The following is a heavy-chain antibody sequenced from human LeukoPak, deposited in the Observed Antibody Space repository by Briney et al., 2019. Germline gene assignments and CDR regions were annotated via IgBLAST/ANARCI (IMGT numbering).Heavy chain of an antibody. D-gene: IGHD1-7*01. CDR2: MNQRGSM. J-gene: IGHJ4*02. Sequence: ASETLSLTCDVYGASFTGYYWSWLRQSPGKGLEWIGEMNQRGSMNYNPSLKSRVTISVDRSKNQFSLKLSSVTAADTAVYYCARELELRYWGQGTLVTVSS. V-gene: IGHV4-34*01. CDR3: ARELELRY. CDR1: GASFTGYY.